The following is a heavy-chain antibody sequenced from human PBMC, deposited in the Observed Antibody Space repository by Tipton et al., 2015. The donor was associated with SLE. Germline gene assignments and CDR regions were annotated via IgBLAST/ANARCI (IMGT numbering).Heavy chain of an antibody. Sequence: LRLSCAISGDSVSSNSAAWNWIRQSPSRGLEWLGRTYYRSKWYNDYAVSVKSRITINPDTSKNQFSLQLNSVTPEDTAVYYCARGRYDSGGYYYPYYFDYWGQGTLVTVSS. CDR2: TYYRSKWYN. V-gene: IGHV6-1*01. CDR1: GDSVSSNSAA. D-gene: IGHD3-22*01. J-gene: IGHJ4*02. CDR3: ARGRYDSGGYYYPYYFDY.